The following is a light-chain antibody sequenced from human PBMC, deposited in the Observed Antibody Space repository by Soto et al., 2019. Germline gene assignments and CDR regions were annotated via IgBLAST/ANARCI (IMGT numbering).Light chain of an antibody. J-gene: IGKJ4*01. Sequence: EIVLTQSPGTLSLSPGERATLSCRASQSVSSSYLAWYQQKPGQAPRLLISAASSRATGVPDRFSGSGSGADFTLSVSRLEPEDLAVYYCQHYGSASPIFGGGTKVEIK. V-gene: IGKV3-20*01. CDR3: QHYGSASPI. CDR2: AAS. CDR1: QSVSSSY.